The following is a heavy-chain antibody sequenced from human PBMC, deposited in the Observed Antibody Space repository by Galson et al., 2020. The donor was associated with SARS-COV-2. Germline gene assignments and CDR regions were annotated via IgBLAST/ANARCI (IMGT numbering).Heavy chain of an antibody. D-gene: IGHD3-22*01. V-gene: IGHV4-31*03. CDR2: IYYSGST. J-gene: IGHJ3*02. CDR1: GGSISSGGYY. Sequence: ASETLSLTCTVSGGSISSGGYYWSWIRQHPGKGLEWIGYIYYSGSTYYNPSLKSRVTISVDTSKNQFSPKLSSVTAADTVVYYCARGDYYDSSGRTGAFDIWGQGTMVTVSS. CDR3: ARGDYYDSSGRTGAFDI.